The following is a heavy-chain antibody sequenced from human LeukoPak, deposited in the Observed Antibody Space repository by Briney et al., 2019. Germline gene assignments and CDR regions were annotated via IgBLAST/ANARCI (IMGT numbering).Heavy chain of an antibody. CDR1: GYTFTSFG. J-gene: IGHJ3*02. Sequence: GASVKVSCKASGYTFTSFGINWVRQDPGQGLEWMGWISAYNGNTNYSQKLQGRVTMTTDTSTSTANMELGSLRSDDTAVYYCAAYYCWGSYYKAPYALDIWGQGTMVTVSS. V-gene: IGHV1-18*01. CDR2: ISAYNGNT. D-gene: IGHD3-10*01. CDR3: AAYYCWGSYYKAPYALDI.